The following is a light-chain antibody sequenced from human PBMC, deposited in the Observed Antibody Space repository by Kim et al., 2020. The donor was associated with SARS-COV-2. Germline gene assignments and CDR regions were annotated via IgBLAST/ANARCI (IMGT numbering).Light chain of an antibody. V-gene: IGKV3-20*01. J-gene: IGKJ1*01. CDR2: GAS. CDR1: QTVTSNN. Sequence: SPGETATLSCRASQTVTSNNLAWYQQKPGQAPRLLIYGASSRATGIPDRFSGSGSGTDFTLTISRLEPEDFAVYYCQQYGSSPATFGQGTKVDIK. CDR3: QQYGSSPAT.